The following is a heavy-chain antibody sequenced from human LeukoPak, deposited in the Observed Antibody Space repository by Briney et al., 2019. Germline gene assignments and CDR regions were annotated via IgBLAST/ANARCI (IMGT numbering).Heavy chain of an antibody. Sequence: SVKVSCKASGGTFSSYAISWVRQAPGQGLEWMGGSIPIFGTANYPQKFQGRVTITADKSTSTAYMELSSLRSEDTAVYYCARDGYPSSLYYFDYWGQGTLVTVSS. CDR3: ARDGYPSSLYYFDY. CDR1: GGTFSSYA. J-gene: IGHJ4*02. D-gene: IGHD6-25*01. V-gene: IGHV1-69*06. CDR2: SIPIFGTA.